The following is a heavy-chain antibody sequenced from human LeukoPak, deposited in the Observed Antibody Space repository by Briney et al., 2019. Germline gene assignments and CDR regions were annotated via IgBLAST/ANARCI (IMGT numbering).Heavy chain of an antibody. Sequence: GGSLRLSCAASGFTFDDYGMSWVRQAPGKGLEWVSGINWNGGSTGYADSVKGRFTISRDNAKNTLYLQMNSLRAEDTAVYYCARGNRYYFDYWGQGTLVTVSS. J-gene: IGHJ4*02. D-gene: IGHD1-14*01. CDR1: GFTFDDYG. CDR2: INWNGGST. CDR3: ARGNRYYFDY. V-gene: IGHV3-20*04.